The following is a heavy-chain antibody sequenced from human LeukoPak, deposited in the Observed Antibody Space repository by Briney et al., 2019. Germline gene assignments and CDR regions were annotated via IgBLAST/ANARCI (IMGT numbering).Heavy chain of an antibody. Sequence: SETLSLTCTVSGGSISSGGYYWSWIRQPPGKGLEWIGYIYHSGSTYYNPSLKSRVTISVDTSKNQFSLKLSSVTAADTAVYYCARHVRGAAAEDAFDIWGQGTMVTVSS. D-gene: IGHD6-13*01. V-gene: IGHV4-30-2*01. J-gene: IGHJ3*02. CDR1: GGSISSGGYY. CDR3: ARHVRGAAAEDAFDI. CDR2: IYHSGST.